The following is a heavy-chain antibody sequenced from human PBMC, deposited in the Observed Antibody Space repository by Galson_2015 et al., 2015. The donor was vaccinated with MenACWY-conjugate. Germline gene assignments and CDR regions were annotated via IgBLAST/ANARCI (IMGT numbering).Heavy chain of an antibody. J-gene: IGHJ4*02. Sequence: SLRLSCAASGFTLSSFAMSWVRQAPGKGLEWVSDIRGSGGSTYYADSVKGRFIISRDNSKNTLYLQMNSLRAEDTAIYYCAKGGSLLDYWGQGTLVTVSS. CDR2: IRGSGGST. CDR3: AKGGSLLDY. V-gene: IGHV3-23*01. CDR1: GFTLSSFA. D-gene: IGHD3-10*01.